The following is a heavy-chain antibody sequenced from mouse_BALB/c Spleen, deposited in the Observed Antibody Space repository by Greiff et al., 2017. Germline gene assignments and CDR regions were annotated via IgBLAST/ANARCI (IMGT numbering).Heavy chain of an antibody. CDR1: GYSITSDYA. Sequence: EVKLQESGPGLVKPSQSLSLTCTVTGYSITSDYAWNWIRQFPGNKLEWMGYISYSGSTSYNPSLKSRISITRDTSKNQFFLQLNSVTTEDTATYYCARAEYYFDYWGQGTTLTVSS. J-gene: IGHJ2*01. CDR3: ARAEYYFDY. CDR2: ISYSGST. V-gene: IGHV3-2*02.